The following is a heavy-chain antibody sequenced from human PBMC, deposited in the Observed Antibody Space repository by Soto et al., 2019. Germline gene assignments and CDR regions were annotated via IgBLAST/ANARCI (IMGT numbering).Heavy chain of an antibody. Sequence: GGSLRLSCAASGFTFSSYWMYWVRQAAGKGLVWVSRINGDGSYTSYADSVKGRFTISRDTAKKTLYLQMDSLRVEDTAVYYCARDGVGPTVFFGYLDYWGQGALVTVSS. CDR3: ARDGVGPTVFFGYLDY. CDR2: INGDGSYT. J-gene: IGHJ4*02. CDR1: GFTFSSYW. D-gene: IGHD1-26*01. V-gene: IGHV3-74*01.